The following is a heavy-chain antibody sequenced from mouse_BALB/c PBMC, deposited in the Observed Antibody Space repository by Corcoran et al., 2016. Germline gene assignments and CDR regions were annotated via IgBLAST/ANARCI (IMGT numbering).Heavy chain of an antibody. D-gene: IGHD1-2*01. CDR1: GYSFTGYF. V-gene: IGHV1-20*02. J-gene: IGHJ2*01. Sequence: EDQLEPSGAERVKPGASGKISCKASGYSFTGYFMNWVMQSHGKSLEWIGRINPYNGDTFYNQKFKGKATLTVDKSSSTAHMELRSLASEDSAVYYCAIYYGYYWGQGTTLTVSS. CDR3: AIYYGYY. CDR2: INPYNGDT.